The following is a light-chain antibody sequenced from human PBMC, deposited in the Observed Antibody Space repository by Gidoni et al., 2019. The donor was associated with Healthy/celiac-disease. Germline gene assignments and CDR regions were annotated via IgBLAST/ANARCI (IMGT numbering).Light chain of an antibody. V-gene: IGKV3-20*01. CDR1: QSVSSSY. J-gene: IGKJ1*01. CDR2: GAS. Sequence: EIVLTQSPGTLSLSPGERATLSCRASQSVSSSYLAWYQPKPGQAPRLLIYGASSRATGIPDRFSGSGSGKDFTFTISRLGPEDFAVYYCQQYGSLWTFXXXTKVEIK. CDR3: QQYGSLWT.